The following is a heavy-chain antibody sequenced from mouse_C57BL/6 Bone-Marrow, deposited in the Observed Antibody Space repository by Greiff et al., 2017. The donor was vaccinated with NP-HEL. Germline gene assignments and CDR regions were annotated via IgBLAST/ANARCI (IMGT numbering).Heavy chain of an antibody. CDR2: LDPYDSYT. J-gene: IGHJ3*01. D-gene: IGHD1-1*01. Sequence: QVQLQQPGAELVMPGASVKLSCKASGYTFTSYWMHWVKQRPGQGLEWIGELDPYDSYTNYNQKFTGKSTLTVDKSSSTAYIQLSSLTSEDSAVYYCARGGYYYGSSLAWFAYWGQGTLVTVSA. CDR1: GYTFTSYW. V-gene: IGHV1-69*01. CDR3: ARGGYYYGSSLAWFAY.